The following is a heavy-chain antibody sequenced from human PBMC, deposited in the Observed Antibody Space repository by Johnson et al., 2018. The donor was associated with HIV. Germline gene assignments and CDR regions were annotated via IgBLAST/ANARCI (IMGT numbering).Heavy chain of an antibody. CDR2: INWNGDYI. J-gene: IGHJ3*02. CDR3: ARNPTTQYSRLTGDFGAFDI. D-gene: IGHD7-27*01. Sequence: VQLVESGGGVVRPGGSLRLSCAVSGFNFDDYDMSWVRQIPGKGLEWVSTINWNGDYIGYAVSVQGRFTISRDNAKKSLYLQMNSLRAEDTALYYCARNPTTQYSRLTGDFGAFDIWGQGTMVTVS. CDR1: GFNFDDYD. V-gene: IGHV3-20*04.